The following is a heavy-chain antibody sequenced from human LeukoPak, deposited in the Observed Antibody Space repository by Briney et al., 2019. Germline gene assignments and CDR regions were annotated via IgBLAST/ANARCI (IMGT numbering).Heavy chain of an antibody. J-gene: IGHJ4*02. D-gene: IGHD6-13*01. V-gene: IGHV3-30*04. Sequence: QPGGSLRLSCATSGFTFSMSSMHWVRLAPGKGLEWLAGISFDGANKFSGDSVKGRFSISRDNSKNTLYPQMNSLGLDDTAVYFCARGRAGIAAAGFDYWGQGTLVTVSS. CDR1: GFTFSMSS. CDR3: ARGRAGIAAAGFDY. CDR2: ISFDGANK.